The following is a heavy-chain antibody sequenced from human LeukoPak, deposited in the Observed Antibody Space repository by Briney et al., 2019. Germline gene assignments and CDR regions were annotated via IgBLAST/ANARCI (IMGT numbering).Heavy chain of an antibody. CDR2: ISYDGSNK. D-gene: IGHD3-10*01. CDR3: AKESGFGELFDY. Sequence: GGSLRLSCAASGFTFSSYGMHWVRQAPGKGLEWVAVISYDGSNKYYADSVKGRFTISRDNSKNTVYLQMNSLRAEDTAVYYCAKESGFGELFDYWGQGTLVTVSS. J-gene: IGHJ4*02. CDR1: GFTFSSYG. V-gene: IGHV3-30*18.